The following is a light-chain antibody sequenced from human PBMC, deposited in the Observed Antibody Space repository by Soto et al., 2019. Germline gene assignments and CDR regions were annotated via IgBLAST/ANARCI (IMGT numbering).Light chain of an antibody. Sequence: EIVMTQSPATLSVSPGETATLSCRASQSVSSSLAWYQQKPGQAPRLLISDASTRAAGLPARFSGSGSGTEFTLTISSLQSEDFAVYFCQHSNNWPKTFGQGTKVEMK. CDR3: QHSNNWPKT. CDR1: QSVSSS. CDR2: DAS. J-gene: IGKJ1*01. V-gene: IGKV3-15*01.